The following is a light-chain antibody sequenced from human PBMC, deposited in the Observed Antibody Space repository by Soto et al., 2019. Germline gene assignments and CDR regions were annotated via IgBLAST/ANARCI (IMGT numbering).Light chain of an antibody. V-gene: IGKV1-39*01. J-gene: IGKJ2*01. CDR3: QQSYSTPYT. CDR1: QRFSGY. CDR2: AAS. Sequence: DIQMTQSPSSLSEPLGERFTITCRASQRFSGYLNWYQQKPGKAPKLLIYAASSLQSGVPSRFSGSGSGTDFTLTISSLQPEDFATYYCQQSYSTPYTFGQGTKLEIK.